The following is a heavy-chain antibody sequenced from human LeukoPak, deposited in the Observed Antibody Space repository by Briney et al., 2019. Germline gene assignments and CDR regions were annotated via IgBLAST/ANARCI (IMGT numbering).Heavy chain of an antibody. V-gene: IGHV3-74*01. CDR1: GFAFNTYW. J-gene: IGHJ4*02. D-gene: IGHD6-13*01. CDR2: IKSDGSTT. CDR3: ARDRGYSFDY. Sequence: GGSLRLSCAASGFAFNTYWMHWVRQAPGKGLVWVSHIKSDGSTTTYADSVKGRFTISRDNAKNTLYLQMNSPRAEDTAVYYCARDRGYSFDYWGQGTLVTVSS.